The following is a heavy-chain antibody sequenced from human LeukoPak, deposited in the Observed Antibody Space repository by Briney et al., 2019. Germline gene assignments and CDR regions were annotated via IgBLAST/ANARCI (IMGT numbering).Heavy chain of an antibody. CDR2: ILNSGTTT. Sequence: PGGSLRLSCAASGFTFSSCEMNWVRQAPGKGLEWVSYILNSGTTTYYADSVKGRFTIPRDNAKNSLYLQMNSLRAEDTGVYYCARDPPDYWGQGILVTVSS. J-gene: IGHJ4*02. CDR3: ARDPPDY. V-gene: IGHV3-48*03. CDR1: GFTFSSCE.